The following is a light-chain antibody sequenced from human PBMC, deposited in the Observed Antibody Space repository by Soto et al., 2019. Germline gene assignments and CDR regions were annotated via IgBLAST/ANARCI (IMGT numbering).Light chain of an antibody. CDR1: ISDIGTYNY. V-gene: IGLV2-14*03. Sequence: QSVLTQPGSVSGSPGQEITISCTGSISDIGTYNYVSWYQQHSGKAPRLIISDVSDRPSGVSTRFSGSQPGNSAPLTTSALQPDDEAHYYCSSYPHTGILYVFGTGTKATVL. CDR3: SSYPHTGILYV. CDR2: DVS. J-gene: IGLJ1*01.